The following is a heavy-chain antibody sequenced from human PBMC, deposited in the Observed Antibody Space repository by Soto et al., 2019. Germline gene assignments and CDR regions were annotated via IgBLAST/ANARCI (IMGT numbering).Heavy chain of an antibody. J-gene: IGHJ4*02. CDR1: GFTFSSYA. Sequence: GGSLRLSCAASGFTFSSYAMSWVRQAPGKGLEWVSAISGSGGSTYYADSVKGRFTISRDNSKDTLYLQMNSLRAEDTAVYYWGKDPLITMVGEFIIRAYYFASWGRGPLVPVPS. D-gene: IGHD3-10*01. CDR2: ISGSGGST. CDR3: GKDPLITMVGEFIIRAYYFAS. V-gene: IGHV3-23*01.